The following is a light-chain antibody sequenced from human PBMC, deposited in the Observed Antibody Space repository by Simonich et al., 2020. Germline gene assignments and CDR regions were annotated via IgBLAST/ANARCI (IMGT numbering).Light chain of an antibody. Sequence: EIGMTQAPATLSVSPGERATLSCRASQSVSSNLSWYKQKPGRPPRLIIYGASTRATGIPAMCSGSGSRTEFPITISSMQSEDFAVYYCQQYNNWPRTFGQGTKVEIK. CDR3: QQYNNWPRT. J-gene: IGKJ1*01. CDR2: GAS. V-gene: IGKV3-15*01. CDR1: QSVSSN.